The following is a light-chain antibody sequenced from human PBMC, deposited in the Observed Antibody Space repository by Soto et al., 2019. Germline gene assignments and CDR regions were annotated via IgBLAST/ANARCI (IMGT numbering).Light chain of an antibody. CDR2: LGS. V-gene: IGKV2-28*01. J-gene: IGKJ5*01. CDR1: QSLLHSNGYNY. CDR3: MQALQRG. Sequence: IVMTQTALSLPVTPGESASISCRSSQSLLHSNGYNYLDWYLQKPGQSPQLLIYLGSNRSSGVPDRFSGSGSGTDFTLKISRVETEDVGVYYCMQALQRGFGQGTRLEIK.